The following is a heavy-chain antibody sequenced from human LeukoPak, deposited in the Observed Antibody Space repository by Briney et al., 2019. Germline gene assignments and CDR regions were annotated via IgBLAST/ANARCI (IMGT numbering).Heavy chain of an antibody. CDR3: AGAGLGRYSGYDHFDY. J-gene: IGHJ4*02. V-gene: IGHV3-7*01. Sequence: PGGSLRLSCAASGFTFTTYWMSWVRQLPGKGLEWVANINQDGTEKYYVDSVKGRFTISRDNAKNSLDLQMNSLRAEDTAVYYCAGAGLGRYSGYDHFDYWGQGTLVTVSS. CDR2: INQDGTEK. CDR1: GFTFTTYW. D-gene: IGHD5-12*01.